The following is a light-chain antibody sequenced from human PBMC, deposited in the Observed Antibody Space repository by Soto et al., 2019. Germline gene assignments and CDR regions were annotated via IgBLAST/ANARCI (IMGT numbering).Light chain of an antibody. CDR1: SDDIGSYNL. Sequence: QSVLTQPASLSGSPGQSITISCTGASDDIGSYNLVSWYQQHPGNAPKLILYEVDKRPSGVSYRFSASKSGNTAFLTISGLQADYEALYHCCSYAGSNTLIFGGGTKVTVL. CDR3: CSYAGSNTLI. CDR2: EVD. V-gene: IGLV2-23*02. J-gene: IGLJ2*01.